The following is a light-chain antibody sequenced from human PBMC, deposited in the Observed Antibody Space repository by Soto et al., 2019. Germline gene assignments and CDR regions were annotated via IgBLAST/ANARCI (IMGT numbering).Light chain of an antibody. J-gene: IGKJ3*01. CDR3: QQRSNWPLFT. CDR2: DAS. CDR1: XSVSSY. Sequence: EIVLTQSPATLSLSPGERATLSCRAXXSVSSYLAWYQQKPGQAPRLLIYDASNRATGIPARFSGSGSGTDFTLTISSLEPEDFAVYYCQQRSNWPLFTFGPGTKVDIK. V-gene: IGKV3-11*01.